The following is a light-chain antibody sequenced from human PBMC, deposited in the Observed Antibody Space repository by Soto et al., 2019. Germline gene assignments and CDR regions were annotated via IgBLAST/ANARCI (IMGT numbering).Light chain of an antibody. V-gene: IGKV3-15*01. CDR3: QQYYNWLT. Sequence: EIVMAQSPATLSVSPGERATLSCRASQSVGSNLAWYQHKPGQAPRLLIYGASTRVTCIPDRFSGSGSGTELTLTISSMQSEDFAGDPCQQYYNWLTFGQGTKVDI. CDR2: GAS. CDR1: QSVGSN. J-gene: IGKJ1*01.